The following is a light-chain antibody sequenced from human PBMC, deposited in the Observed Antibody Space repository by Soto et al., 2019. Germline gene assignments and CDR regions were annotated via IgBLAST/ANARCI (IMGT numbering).Light chain of an antibody. J-gene: IGKJ1*01. CDR3: QQYGSSPWT. Sequence: EVGLTQSPGNHYLYPGERATLSCRASQSVSSSYLAWYQQEPGQAPRPLIYGASSRAIGIPDRFSGSGSGTDFTLTISRLEPEDFAVYYCQQYGSSPWTFGQGTKVDIK. V-gene: IGKV3-20*01. CDR1: QSVSSSY. CDR2: GAS.